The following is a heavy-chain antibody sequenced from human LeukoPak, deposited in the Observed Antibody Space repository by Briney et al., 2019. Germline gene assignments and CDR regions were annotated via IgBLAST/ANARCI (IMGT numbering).Heavy chain of an antibody. Sequence: SETLSLTCTVSGGSISSSSYYWGWIRQPPGKGLEWIGSIDYSGSTYYNPSLKSRVTISVDTSKNQFSLKLSSVTAADTAVYYCATPPYYDFWSGYPTSQYYGMDVWGQGTTVTVSS. D-gene: IGHD3-3*01. J-gene: IGHJ6*02. CDR3: ATPPYYDFWSGYPTSQYYGMDV. CDR2: IDYSGST. V-gene: IGHV4-39*01. CDR1: GGSISSSSYY.